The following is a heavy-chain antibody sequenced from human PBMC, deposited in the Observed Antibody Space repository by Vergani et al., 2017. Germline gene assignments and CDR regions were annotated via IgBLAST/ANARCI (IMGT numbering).Heavy chain of an antibody. CDR2: ISSSSSYI. CDR1: GFTFSSYS. J-gene: IGHJ3*02. V-gene: IGHV3-21*01. CDR3: VRDSRIVVVINGDDAFDI. Sequence: EVQLVESGGGLVKPGGSLRLSCAASGFTFSSYSMNWVRQAPGKGLEWVSSISSSSSYIYYADSVKGRFTISRDNARNSLYLQMNSLRAEDTAVYYCVRDSRIVVVINGDDAFDIWGQGTMVTVSS. D-gene: IGHD3-22*01.